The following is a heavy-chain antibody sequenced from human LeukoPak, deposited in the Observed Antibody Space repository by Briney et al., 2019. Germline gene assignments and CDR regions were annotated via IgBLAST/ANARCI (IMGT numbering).Heavy chain of an antibody. Sequence: GGSLRLSCAASGFTFSSYWMHWVRQTPGKGLLWVARIKSDGSTIYADSVQGRFTISRDNAKNMVYLQMNSLRADDTAIYYCTRAITYFYGSVTYDWFDSWGQGTRVTVSS. D-gene: IGHD3-10*01. CDR2: IKSDGST. CDR1: GFTFSSYW. J-gene: IGHJ5*01. V-gene: IGHV3-74*01. CDR3: TRAITYFYGSVTYDWFDS.